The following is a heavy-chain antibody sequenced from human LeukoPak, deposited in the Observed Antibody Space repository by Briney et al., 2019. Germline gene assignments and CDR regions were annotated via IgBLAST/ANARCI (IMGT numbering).Heavy chain of an antibody. D-gene: IGHD3-22*01. J-gene: IGHJ3*02. CDR3: AGAHDDSSGLRLGAFDI. V-gene: IGHV4-61*02. CDR1: GGSISSGSYY. Sequence: SQTLSLTCTVSGGSISSGSYYWSWIRQPAGKGLEWIGRIYTSGSTNYNPSLKSRVTISVDTSKNQFSLKLSSVTAADTAVYYCAGAHDDSSGLRLGAFDIWGQGTMVTVSS. CDR2: IYTSGST.